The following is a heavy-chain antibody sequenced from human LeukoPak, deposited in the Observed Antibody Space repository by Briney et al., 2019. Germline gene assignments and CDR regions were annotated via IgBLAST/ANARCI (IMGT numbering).Heavy chain of an antibody. CDR2: IKQDGSEK. CDR1: GFTFSTFW. D-gene: IGHD3-10*01. V-gene: IGHV3-7*05. Sequence: GGSLRLSCAASGFTFSTFWMSWVRQAPGKGLEWVANIKQDGSEKYYVDSVKGRFTISRDNAKNTLYLQMNSLRAEDTAVYYCARDRGSQDYWGQGTLVTVSS. J-gene: IGHJ4*02. CDR3: ARDRGSQDY.